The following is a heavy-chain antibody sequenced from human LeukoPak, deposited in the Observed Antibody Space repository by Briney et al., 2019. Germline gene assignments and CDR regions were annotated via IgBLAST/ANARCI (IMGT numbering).Heavy chain of an antibody. CDR1: GYTFTSYG. J-gene: IGHJ4*02. D-gene: IGHD1-26*01. CDR2: ISAYNDNT. V-gene: IGHV1-18*01. Sequence: ASVKVSCKASGYTFTSYGISWVRQAPGQGLEWMGWISAYNDNTNYAQKLQGRVTMATDTSTSTAYMELRSLRSDDTAVYYCVRVLVKTLGSYFHGDYWGQGTLVTVSS. CDR3: VRVLVKTLGSYFHGDY.